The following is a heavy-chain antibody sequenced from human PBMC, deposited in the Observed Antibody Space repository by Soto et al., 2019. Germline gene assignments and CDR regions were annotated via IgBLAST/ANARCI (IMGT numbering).Heavy chain of an antibody. CDR2: IIPIFDTA. J-gene: IGHJ6*02. CDR3: ARVERFGEFNYYYYGMDV. CDR1: GGTFSSYA. D-gene: IGHD3-10*01. Sequence: SVKVSCKASGGTFSSYAISWVRQAPGQGLEWMGGIIPIFDTANYAQKFQGRVTITADKSTSTAYMELSSLRSEDTAVYYCARVERFGEFNYYYYGMDVWGQGPTVTVSS. V-gene: IGHV1-69*06.